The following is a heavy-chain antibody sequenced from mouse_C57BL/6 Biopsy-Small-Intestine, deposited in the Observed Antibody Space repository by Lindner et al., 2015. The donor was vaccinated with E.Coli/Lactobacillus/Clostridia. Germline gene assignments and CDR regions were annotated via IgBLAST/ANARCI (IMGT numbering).Heavy chain of an antibody. CDR1: GYSITSDY. V-gene: IGHV3-8*01. CDR2: ITYSGST. Sequence: VQLQESGPGLAKPSQTLSLTCSVTGYSITSDYWSWIRKFPGNKLEYMGYITYSGSTYYDPSLKSRISINRDTSKNQYYLQLNTVTTEDTATYYCARIYDGYYGAMDYWGQGTSVTVSS. J-gene: IGHJ4*01. D-gene: IGHD2-3*01. CDR3: ARIYDGYYGAMDY.